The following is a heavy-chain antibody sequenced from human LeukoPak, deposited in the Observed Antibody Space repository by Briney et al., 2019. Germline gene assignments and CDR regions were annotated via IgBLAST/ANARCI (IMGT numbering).Heavy chain of an antibody. CDR1: GFTFDDYA. CDR2: ISWNSGSI. J-gene: IGHJ4*02. CDR3: ASIPESGY. D-gene: IGHD2-21*01. V-gene: IGHV3-9*01. Sequence: GRSLRLSCAASGFTFDDYAMHWVRQAPGKGLEWVSGISWNSGSIGYADSVKGRFTISRDNAKNSLYLQMNSLRAEDTAVYYCASIPESGYWGQGTLVTVSS.